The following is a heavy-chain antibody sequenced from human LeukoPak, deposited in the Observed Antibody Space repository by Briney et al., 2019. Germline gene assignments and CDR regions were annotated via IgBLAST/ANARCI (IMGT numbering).Heavy chain of an antibody. CDR2: ISGSGGST. V-gene: IGHV3-23*01. CDR3: AKRSEYHFDC. J-gene: IGHJ4*02. Sequence: PGGSLRLSCAASGFTFSSYAMTWVRQAPGKGLEWVSTISGSGGSTYYADSVKGRFTISRDNSKNTLYLQMNSPRAEDTAVYYCAKRSEYHFDCWGQGTLVTVSS. D-gene: IGHD2-2*01. CDR1: GFTFSSYA.